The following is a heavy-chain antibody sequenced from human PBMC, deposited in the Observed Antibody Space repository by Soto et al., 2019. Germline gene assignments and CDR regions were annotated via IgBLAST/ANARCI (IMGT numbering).Heavy chain of an antibody. J-gene: IGHJ4*02. V-gene: IGHV4-59*01. CDR1: GGSISSYY. D-gene: IGHD5-12*01. CDR2: IYYSGST. CDR3: ASRNSGYDYYFDY. Sequence: QVQLQESGPGLVKPSETLSLTCTVSGGSISSYYWSWIRQPPGKGLEWIGYIYYSGSTNYNPSLKSRVTVTVDTPKNQFALKLSSVTGADTAVYYCASRNSGYDYYFDYWGQGTLGTVSS.